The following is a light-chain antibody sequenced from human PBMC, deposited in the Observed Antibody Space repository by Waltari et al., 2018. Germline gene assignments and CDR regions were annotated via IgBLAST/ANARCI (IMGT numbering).Light chain of an antibody. Sequence: QTVVTQEPSLSVSPGGTVTLTFGLTSGPVPTSDHPSWYQQTPGQAPRTLIYNTDTRSSGVPDRFSGSILGSKAALTIAGAQADDESDYYCVLYMNGGIWVFGGGTKLTVL. CDR3: VLYMNGGIWV. J-gene: IGLJ3*02. CDR1: SGPVPTSDH. CDR2: NTD. V-gene: IGLV8-61*01.